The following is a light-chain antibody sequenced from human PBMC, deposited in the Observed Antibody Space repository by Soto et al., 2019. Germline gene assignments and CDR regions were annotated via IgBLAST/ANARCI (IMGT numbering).Light chain of an antibody. J-gene: IGKJ1*01. CDR1: ESISGW. CDR3: QQYNTYPWT. CDR2: DAS. V-gene: IGKV1-5*01. Sequence: DIQMTQSPSTLSASAGDRATITCRASESISGWLAWYQQKPGKAPKLLIYDASTLQSGVPSRVSGSGSGTEFTLTISSLQPDDFATYYCQQYNTYPWTFGQGTKVDIK.